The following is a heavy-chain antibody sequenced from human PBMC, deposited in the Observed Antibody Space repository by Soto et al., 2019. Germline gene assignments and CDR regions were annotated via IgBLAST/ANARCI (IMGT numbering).Heavy chain of an antibody. CDR3: ARDYYSDYVFDY. J-gene: IGHJ4*02. CDR2: ISADNGDT. D-gene: IGHD4-17*01. Sequence: QVQLVQSGTEVKKPGASVKVSCKASGYTFTSYGFSSVRQAPGQGLEWMGWISADNGDTNYVQRFQGSVTMTTETSTNTAYMELRNLTSDDTAVYYCARDYYSDYVFDYWGQGTLVTVSS. V-gene: IGHV1-18*01. CDR1: GYTFTSYG.